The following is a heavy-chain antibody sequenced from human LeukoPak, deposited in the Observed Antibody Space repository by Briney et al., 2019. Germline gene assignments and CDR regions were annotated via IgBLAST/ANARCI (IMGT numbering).Heavy chain of an antibody. CDR3: ARDQGYSTY. Sequence: GGSLRLSCAASGFTFSSYWMHWVRHAPGKGLVWVSRINADGSSTGYADSVQGRFTISRDNAKNTLYLQMNSLRVEDTAVYYCARDQGYSTYWGQGTLVTVSS. D-gene: IGHD2-15*01. V-gene: IGHV3-74*01. CDR2: INADGSST. CDR1: GFTFSSYW. J-gene: IGHJ4*02.